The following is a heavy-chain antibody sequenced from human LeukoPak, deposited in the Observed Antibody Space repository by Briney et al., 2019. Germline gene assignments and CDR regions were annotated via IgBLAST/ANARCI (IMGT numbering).Heavy chain of an antibody. CDR3: ARALRGDGTYYYYYMDV. J-gene: IGHJ6*03. CDR2: IYYSGST. Sequence: SETLSLTCTVSGGSISSYYWSWIRQPPGKGLEWIGYIYYSGSTNYNPSLKSRVTISVDTSKNQFSLKLNSVTAAGTAVYYCARALRGDGTYYYYYMDVWGKGTTVTVSS. CDR1: GGSISSYY. V-gene: IGHV4-59*01. D-gene: IGHD1-14*01.